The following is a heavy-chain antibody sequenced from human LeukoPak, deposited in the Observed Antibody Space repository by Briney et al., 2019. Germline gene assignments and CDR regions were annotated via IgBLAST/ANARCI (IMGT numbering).Heavy chain of an antibody. CDR3: ASDAMVRGGLDY. V-gene: IGHV4-59*01. D-gene: IGHD3-10*01. J-gene: IGHJ4*02. CDR1: GGSISSYY. Sequence: SETLSLTCTVSGGSISSYYWSWIRQPPGKGLEWIGYIYYSGSTNYNPSLKSRVTISVDTSKNQFSLKLSSVTAADTAVYYCASDAMVRGGLDYWGQGTLVTVSS. CDR2: IYYSGST.